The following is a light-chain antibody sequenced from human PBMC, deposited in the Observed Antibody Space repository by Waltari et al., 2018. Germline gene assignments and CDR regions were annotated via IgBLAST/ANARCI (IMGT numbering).Light chain of an antibody. CDR2: GHN. Sequence: QSVLTLPPSVSGSPTQSITITCTGSSSYIGAGYDVHWYQQLPGTAPKLLIYGHNNRPSGVSNRFSGSKFGNSASLAITGLQAEDEADYYCKSYASSGSARVFGGGTKLTVV. J-gene: IGLJ3*02. V-gene: IGLV1-40*01. CDR1: SSYIGAGYD. CDR3: KSYASSGSARV.